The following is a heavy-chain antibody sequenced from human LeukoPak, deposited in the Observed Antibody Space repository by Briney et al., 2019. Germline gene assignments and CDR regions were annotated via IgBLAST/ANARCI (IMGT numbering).Heavy chain of an antibody. V-gene: IGHV3-23*01. D-gene: IGHD4-17*01. CDR1: GFTFHSYW. Sequence: PGVSLRLSCEVSGFTFHSYWMSWVRQAPGKGLEWVSAISGSGGSTYYADSVKGRFTISRDNSKNTLYLQMNSLRAEDTAVYYCAKEDDYGYCGYWGQGTLATVSS. CDR2: ISGSGGST. J-gene: IGHJ4*02. CDR3: AKEDDYGYCGY.